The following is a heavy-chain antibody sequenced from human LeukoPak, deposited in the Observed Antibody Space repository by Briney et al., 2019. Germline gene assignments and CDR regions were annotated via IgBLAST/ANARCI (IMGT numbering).Heavy chain of an antibody. D-gene: IGHD1-26*01. J-gene: IGHJ4*02. CDR2: VHYSGDT. CDR3: ASGTYYYFDY. V-gene: IGHV4-59*08. Sequence: PSETLSLTCSVSGGSISSYYWSWIRQPPGKGLEWIGYVHYSGDTNYSPSLKSRATISVDTSTNQFSLKLSSVIAADTAVYYCASGTYYYFDYWGQGTLVTVSS. CDR1: GGSISSYY.